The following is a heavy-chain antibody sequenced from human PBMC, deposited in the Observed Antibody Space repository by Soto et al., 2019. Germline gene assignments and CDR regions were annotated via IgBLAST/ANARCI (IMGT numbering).Heavy chain of an antibody. CDR1: GGSISSYY. CDR2: IYYSGST. V-gene: IGHV4-59*08. Sequence: SETLSLTCTVSGGSISSYYWSWIRQPPGKGLEWIGYIYYSGSTNYNPSLKSRVTISVDTSKNQFSLKLSSVTAADTAVYYCARSSLGYYDILTGYYANWFDPWGQGTLVTVSS. J-gene: IGHJ5*02. CDR3: ARSSLGYYDILTGYYANWFDP. D-gene: IGHD3-9*01.